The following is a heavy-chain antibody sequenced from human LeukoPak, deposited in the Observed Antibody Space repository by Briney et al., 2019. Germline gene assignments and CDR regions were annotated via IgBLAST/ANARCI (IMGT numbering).Heavy chain of an antibody. J-gene: IGHJ3*02. CDR3: ARDTALWTFDI. Sequence: PSQTLSLTCTVSGVSISSGSYYWTWIRQPAGKGLEWIGRIYTSGSTINNPSLKNTNYNPSLKSRLTMSVDRSKNQFSLKMTSVTAADTAMYYCARDTALWTFDIWGQGTMVTVSS. CDR2: IYTSGSTINNPSLKNT. CDR1: GVSISSGSYY. V-gene: IGHV4-61*02. D-gene: IGHD2-21*02.